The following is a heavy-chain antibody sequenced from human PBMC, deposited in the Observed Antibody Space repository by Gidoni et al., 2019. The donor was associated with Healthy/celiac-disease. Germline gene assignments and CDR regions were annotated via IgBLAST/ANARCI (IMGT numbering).Heavy chain of an antibody. CDR1: GYTFTGYY. CDR3: ARVLQLWSDSNWFDP. J-gene: IGHJ5*02. V-gene: IGHV1-2*06. CDR2: IHPNSGGT. D-gene: IGHD5-18*01. Sequence: QVQLVQSGAEVKKPGAAVKVSCKAAGYTFTGYYMHWVRQAPGQGLEWMGRIHPNSGGTNYAQKFQGRVTMTRDTSISTAYMELSRLRSDDTAVYYCARVLQLWSDSNWFDPWGQGTLVTVSS.